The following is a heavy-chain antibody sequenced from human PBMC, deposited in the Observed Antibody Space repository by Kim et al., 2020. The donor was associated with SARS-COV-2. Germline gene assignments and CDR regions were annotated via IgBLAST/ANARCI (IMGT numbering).Heavy chain of an antibody. CDR2: INHSGST. Sequence: SETLSLTCAVYGGSFSGYYWSWIRQPQGKGLEWIGEINHSGSTNYNPSLKSRVTISVDTSKNQFSLKLSSVTAADTAVYYCARGVGIAARPYYFDYWGQGTLVTVSS. CDR3: ARGVGIAARPYYFDY. CDR1: GGSFSGYY. D-gene: IGHD6-6*01. V-gene: IGHV4-34*01. J-gene: IGHJ4*02.